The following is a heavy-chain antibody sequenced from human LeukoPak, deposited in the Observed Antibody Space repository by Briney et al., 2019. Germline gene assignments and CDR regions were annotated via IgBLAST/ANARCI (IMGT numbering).Heavy chain of an antibody. CDR3: ARAPSGCGGTCPSDH. CDR1: GGSISSSSYY. CDR2: IYYSGST. J-gene: IGHJ4*02. D-gene: IGHD2-15*01. Sequence: SETLSLTCTVSGGSISSSSYYWGWIRQPPGKGLEWIGSIYYSGSTYYNPSLKSRVTMSLDTSMNQVSLKLASVTAADTAVYYCARAPSGCGGTCPSDHWGPGTQVTVSS. V-gene: IGHV4-39*07.